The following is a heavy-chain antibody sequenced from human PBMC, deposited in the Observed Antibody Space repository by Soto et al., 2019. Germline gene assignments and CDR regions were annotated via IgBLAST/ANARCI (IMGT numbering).Heavy chain of an antibody. V-gene: IGHV6-1*01. CDR3: AREAVGTYFFAH. CDR1: GDSVSSNTAA. CDR2: TYYRSKWYN. D-gene: IGHD1-1*01. J-gene: IGHJ4*02. Sequence: SQTLSLTCAISGDSVSSNTAAWNWIRQSPSGNLEWLGRTYYRSKWYNDYAVSVRSRITINPDTSKNQFSLQLNSVTPEDTGVYYCAREAVGTYFFAHWSQGTLVPVSS.